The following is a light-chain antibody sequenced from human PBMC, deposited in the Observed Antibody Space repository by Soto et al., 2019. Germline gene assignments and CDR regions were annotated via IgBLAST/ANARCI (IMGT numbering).Light chain of an antibody. J-gene: IGKJ2*01. Sequence: EIVMTQSPATLSVSPGERATLSCRASQSVSSNLAWYQQKPGQAPRLLIYGASTRATGIPARFSGSGSGTEFTLTISSLQYEDFAVYYCQHYNYWTYTFGQGTKVDIK. CDR3: QHYNYWTYT. CDR2: GAS. V-gene: IGKV3-15*01. CDR1: QSVSSN.